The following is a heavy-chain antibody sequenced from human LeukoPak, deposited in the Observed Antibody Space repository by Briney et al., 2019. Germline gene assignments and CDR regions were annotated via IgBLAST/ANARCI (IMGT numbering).Heavy chain of an antibody. V-gene: IGHV4-4*02. CDR3: AREEALGSGSFDY. Sequence: PSGTLSLTCAVSGGSISSSNWWSWVRQPPGKGLEWIGEIYHSGSTNYNPSLKSRVTISVDTSKDQFSRKLGSVTAADTAVYYCAREEALGSGSFDYWGQGTLVTVSS. D-gene: IGHD1-26*01. CDR2: IYHSGST. CDR1: GGSISSSNW. J-gene: IGHJ4*02.